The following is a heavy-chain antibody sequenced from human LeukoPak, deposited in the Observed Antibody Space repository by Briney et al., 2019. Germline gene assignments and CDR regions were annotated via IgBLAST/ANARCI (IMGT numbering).Heavy chain of an antibody. Sequence: ASVKVSCKASGYTFTGYYMHWVRQAPGQGLEWMGWINPNSGGTNYAQKFQGRVTMTGDTSISTAYMELSRLRSDDTAVYYCARVVRYYYDSSGYLAPWGQGTLVTVSS. CDR2: INPNSGGT. J-gene: IGHJ5*02. V-gene: IGHV1-2*02. CDR3: ARVVRYYYDSSGYLAP. D-gene: IGHD3-22*01. CDR1: GYTFTGYY.